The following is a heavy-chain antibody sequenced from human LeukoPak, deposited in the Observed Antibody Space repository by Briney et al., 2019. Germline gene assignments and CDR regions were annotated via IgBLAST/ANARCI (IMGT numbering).Heavy chain of an antibody. V-gene: IGHV1-2*02. CDR3: ARMEVAGTSY. Sequence: ASVKVSCKASGYTFTGYYMHWVRQAPGQGLEWMGWINPNSGGTNYAQKFQGRVTMTRDKSISTAYMELSRLRSDDTAVYYCARMEVAGTSYWGQGTLVTVSS. J-gene: IGHJ4*02. CDR2: INPNSGGT. D-gene: IGHD6-19*01. CDR1: GYTFTGYY.